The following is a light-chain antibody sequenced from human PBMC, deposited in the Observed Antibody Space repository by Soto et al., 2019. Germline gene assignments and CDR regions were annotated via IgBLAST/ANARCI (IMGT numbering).Light chain of an antibody. V-gene: IGKV1-5*01. CDR2: DAS. CDR1: QSIFNW. J-gene: IGKJ2*01. Sequence: DIQMTQSPSSLYASVGDRVTITCRASQSIFNWLAWYQQKPGKAPKLLISDASNLESGVPSRFSGVGSGTDFTLTISSLQPDDSATYFCQQYNLDPYTFGQGTKVDIK. CDR3: QQYNLDPYT.